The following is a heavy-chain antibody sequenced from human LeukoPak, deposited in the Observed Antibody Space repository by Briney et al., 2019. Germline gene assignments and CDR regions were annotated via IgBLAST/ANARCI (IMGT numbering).Heavy chain of an antibody. D-gene: IGHD6-19*01. V-gene: IGHV4-31*03. CDR1: GGSISSGGYY. Sequence: PSQTLSLTCTVSGGSISSGGYYRSWLRQHPGKGLEWIGYIYYSGSTYYNPSLKSRVTISVDTSKNQFSLKLSSVTAADTAVYYCASLYGYSGWYAIGFDYWGQGTLVTVSS. CDR3: ASLYGYSGWYAIGFDY. CDR2: IYYSGST. J-gene: IGHJ4*02.